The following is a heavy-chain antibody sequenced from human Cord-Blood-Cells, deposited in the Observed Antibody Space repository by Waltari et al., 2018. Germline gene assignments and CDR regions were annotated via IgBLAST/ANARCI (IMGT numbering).Heavy chain of an antibody. CDR1: GFTFSSYS. CDR3: ARRHLTGYYDY. J-gene: IGHJ4*02. CDR2: ISSSSSYI. V-gene: IGHV3-21*01. Sequence: EVQLVESGGGLVKPGGSLRLSCAASGFTFSSYSMNWVRQAPGKGVEWVSSISSSSSYIYYADSVKGRFTISRDNAKNSLYLQMNSLGAEDTAVYYCARRHLTGYYDYWGQGTLVTVSS. D-gene: IGHD3-9*01.